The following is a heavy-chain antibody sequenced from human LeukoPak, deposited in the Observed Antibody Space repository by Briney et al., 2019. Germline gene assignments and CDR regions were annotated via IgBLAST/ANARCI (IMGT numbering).Heavy chain of an antibody. CDR1: GFTFSSYA. D-gene: IGHD5-24*01. CDR3: ARGIGEMATITELDY. Sequence: PGGSLRLSCAASGFTFSSYAMSWVRQAPGKGLEWVSAISGSGRTTYYADSVKGRFTISRDNSKNTLYLQMNSLRAEDTAVYYCARGIGEMATITELDYWGQGTLVTVSS. V-gene: IGHV3-23*01. CDR2: ISGSGRTT. J-gene: IGHJ4*02.